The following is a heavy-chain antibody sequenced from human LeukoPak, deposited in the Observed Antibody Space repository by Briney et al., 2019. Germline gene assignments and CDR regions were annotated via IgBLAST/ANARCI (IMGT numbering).Heavy chain of an antibody. CDR1: GFTFSSYG. CDR2: IRYDGSNK. CDR3: AKIPEGWELSVDYYYMDV. Sequence: GGSLRLSCAASGFTFSSYGMHWVRQAPGKGLEWVAFIRYDGSNKYYADSVKGRFTISRDNSKNTLYLQMNSLRAEDTAVYYCAKIPEGWELSVDYYYMDVWGKGTTVTVSS. D-gene: IGHD1-26*01. J-gene: IGHJ6*03. V-gene: IGHV3-30*02.